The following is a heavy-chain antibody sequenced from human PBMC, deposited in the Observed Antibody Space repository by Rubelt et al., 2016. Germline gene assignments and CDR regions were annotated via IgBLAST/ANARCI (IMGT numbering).Heavy chain of an antibody. CDR3: ARDQGKTGTTSSQLDY. Sequence: ESGGGLVQPGGSLRLSCAASGFTFSSYWMSWVRQAPGKGLGWVANIRQDGGEKYYVDSVKGRFTISRDNAKNSLFLQMNSLRAEDTAVYYCARDQGKTGTTSSQLDYWGQGTLVTVSS. CDR2: IRQDGGEK. V-gene: IGHV3-7*04. J-gene: IGHJ4*02. CDR1: GFTFSSYW. D-gene: IGHD1-7*01.